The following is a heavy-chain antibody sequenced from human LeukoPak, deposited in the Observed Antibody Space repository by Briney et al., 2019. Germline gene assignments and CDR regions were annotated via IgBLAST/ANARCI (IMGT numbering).Heavy chain of an antibody. J-gene: IGHJ6*04. CDR3: AREVAVAGTVGYYYYGMDV. V-gene: IGHV6-1*01. D-gene: IGHD6-19*01. CDR2: TYYRSKWYN. CDR1: GDSVSSNSAA. Sequence: SQTLSLNCAISGDSVSSNSAAWNWIRQSPSRGLEWLGRTYYRSKWYNDYAVSVKSRITINPDTSKNQFSLQLNSVTPEDTAVYYCAREVAVAGTVGYYYYGMDVWGKGTTVTVSS.